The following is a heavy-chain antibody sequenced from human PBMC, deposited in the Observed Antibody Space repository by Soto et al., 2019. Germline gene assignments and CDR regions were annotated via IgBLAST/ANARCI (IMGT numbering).Heavy chain of an antibody. CDR3: AKLGAYSTSAIDS. CDR2: ISATAAST. CDR1: GFTFSSYA. D-gene: IGHD5-18*01. V-gene: IGHV3-23*01. Sequence: PGGSLRLSCAPSGFTFSSYAMSWVRQAPGKGLEWVSAISATAASTYYADSVKGRFTISRGNSKNTLYVQMNSLRAEDTAIYYCAKLGAYSTSAIDSWGQGALVTVSS. J-gene: IGHJ4*02.